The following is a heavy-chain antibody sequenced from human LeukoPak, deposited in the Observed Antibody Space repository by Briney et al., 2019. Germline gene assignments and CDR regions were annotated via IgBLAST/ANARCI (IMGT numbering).Heavy chain of an antibody. Sequence: PSQTLSLTCTVSGGSISSGDYYWSWIRQPPGKGLEWIGYIYYSGSTYYNPSLKSRVTISVDTSKNQFSLKLSSVTAADTAVYYCARAGVTAIFGVAYLRDYYYYSMDVWGQGTTVTVSS. CDR2: IYYSGST. CDR3: ARAGVTAIFGVAYLRDYYYYSMDV. V-gene: IGHV4-30-4*01. J-gene: IGHJ6*02. CDR1: GGSISSGDYY. D-gene: IGHD3-3*01.